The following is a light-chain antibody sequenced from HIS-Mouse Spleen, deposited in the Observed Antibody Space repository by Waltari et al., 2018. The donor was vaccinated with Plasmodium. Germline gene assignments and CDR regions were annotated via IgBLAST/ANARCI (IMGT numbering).Light chain of an antibody. CDR3: SSYAGSNNLV. V-gene: IGLV2-8*01. Sequence: QSALTQPPSASGSPGQSVTISCTGTSSDVGGYNYVSWYQQHPGKAPKPMVYEGSKRPAAGPDRFSGSKSGNTAALTVAGLQAEDEADYYCSSYAGSNNLVFGGGTKLTVL. CDR2: EGS. CDR1: SSDVGGYNY. J-gene: IGLJ2*01.